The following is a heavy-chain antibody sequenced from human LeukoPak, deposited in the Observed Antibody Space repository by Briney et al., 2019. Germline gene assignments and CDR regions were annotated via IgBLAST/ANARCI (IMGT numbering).Heavy chain of an antibody. CDR2: IIPIFGTA. CDR3: ARDFAARGNYYYYYMDV. CDR1: GGTFSSYA. J-gene: IGHJ6*03. D-gene: IGHD6-6*01. Sequence: SVKVSCKASGGTFSSYAISWVRQAPGQGLEWIGGIIPIFGTANYAQKFQGRVTITADESTSTAYMELSSLRSEDTAVYYCARDFAARGNYYYYYMDVWGKGTTVTVSS. V-gene: IGHV1-69*13.